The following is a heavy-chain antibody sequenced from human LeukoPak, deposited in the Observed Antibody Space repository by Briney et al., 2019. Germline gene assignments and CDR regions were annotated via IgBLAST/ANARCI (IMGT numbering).Heavy chain of an antibody. CDR2: IKQDGSEK. CDR3: ASGVYDSSGYYFDY. D-gene: IGHD3-22*01. J-gene: IGHJ4*02. CDR1: GFTFSSYW. Sequence: GGSLRLSCAASGFTFSSYWMSWVRQAPGKGLEWVANIKQDGSEKYYVDSVKGRFTISRDNAKNSLYLQMNSLRAEDTAVYYCASGVYDSSGYYFDYWGQGTLVTVSS. V-gene: IGHV3-7*01.